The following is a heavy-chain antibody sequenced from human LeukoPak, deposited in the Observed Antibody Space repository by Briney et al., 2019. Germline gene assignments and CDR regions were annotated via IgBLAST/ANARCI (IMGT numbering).Heavy chain of an antibody. D-gene: IGHD1-7*01. CDR3: ARATRYNWNYFNAFDI. Sequence: SVKVSCKASGGTFSSYAISWVRQAPGQGLEWMGGIIPIFGTANYAQKFQGRVTITTDESTSTAYMELSSLRSEDTAVYYCARATRYNWNYFNAFDIWGQGTMDTVSS. CDR1: GGTFSSYA. V-gene: IGHV1-69*05. J-gene: IGHJ3*02. CDR2: IIPIFGTA.